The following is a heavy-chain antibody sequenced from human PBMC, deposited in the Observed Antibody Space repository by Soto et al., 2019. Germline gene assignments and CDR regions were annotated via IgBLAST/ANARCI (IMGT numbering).Heavy chain of an antibody. Sequence: EVQLLESGGDLVQPGGSLRLSCAASGFTFSSFGMNWVRQAPGKGLEWVSGISSTGGDTHYADSVKGRFILSRDNSKNMLFLQMNSLRAEDAAVYYCARRASSMDYRFLDYWCQGALVTVSS. CDR2: ISSTGGDT. D-gene: IGHD3-10*01. CDR1: GFTFSSFG. CDR3: ARRASSMDYRFLDY. J-gene: IGHJ4*02. V-gene: IGHV3-23*01.